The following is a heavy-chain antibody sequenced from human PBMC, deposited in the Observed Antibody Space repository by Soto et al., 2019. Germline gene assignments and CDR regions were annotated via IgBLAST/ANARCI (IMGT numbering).Heavy chain of an antibody. D-gene: IGHD2-21*02. CDR3: AKDRRPIVVVTATYWYFDL. CDR2: ISGSGGST. Sequence: GGSLRLSCAASGFTFSSYAMSWVRQAPGKGLEWVSAISGSGGSTYYADSVKGRFTISRDNSKNTLYLQMNSLRAEDTAVYYCAKDRRPIVVVTATYWYFDLWGRGTLVTVSS. J-gene: IGHJ2*01. CDR1: GFTFSSYA. V-gene: IGHV3-23*01.